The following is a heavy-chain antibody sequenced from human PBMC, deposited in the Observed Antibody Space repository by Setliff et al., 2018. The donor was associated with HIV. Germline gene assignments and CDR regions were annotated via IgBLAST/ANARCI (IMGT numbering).Heavy chain of an antibody. J-gene: IGHJ6*02. CDR3: ARLREYYSYGMDV. CDR2: ISWSCGSI. Sequence: PGGSLRLSCVASGFTLDDYVMHWVRQAPGKGLEWVSGISWSCGSIDSADSVKGRFTISRDNARNSLFLQMNSLRAEDTAVYYCARLREYYSYGMDVWGQGTTVTVS. CDR1: GFTLDDYV. V-gene: IGHV3-9*01.